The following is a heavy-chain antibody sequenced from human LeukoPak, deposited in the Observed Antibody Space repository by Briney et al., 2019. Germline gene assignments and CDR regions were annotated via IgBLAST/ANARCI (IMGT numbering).Heavy chain of an antibody. J-gene: IGHJ4*02. V-gene: IGHV3-21*01. CDR1: GFPINSYT. D-gene: IGHD4-11*01. CDR2: FSRSGIYI. Sequence: GGSLRLSCTASGFPINSYTMNWVRQAPGKGLEWVSSFSRSGIYIYYGDSVKGRFTISRDNAKNSLYLQMNSLRAEDTAVYYCARQTTVTPAAWDGFDYWGQGTQVTVSS. CDR3: ARQTTVTPAAWDGFDY.